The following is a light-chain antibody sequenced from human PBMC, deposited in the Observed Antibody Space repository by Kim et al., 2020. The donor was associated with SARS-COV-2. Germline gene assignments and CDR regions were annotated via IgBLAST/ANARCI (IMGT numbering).Light chain of an antibody. J-gene: IGKJ2*01. V-gene: IGKV2-28*01. CDR2: LGS. CDR3: MQALQTPT. CDR1: QSLLHSNGYNY. Sequence: QASISCRSSQSLLHSNGYNYLDWYLQKPGQSPQLLIYLGSNRASGVPDRFSGSGSGTDFTLKISRVEAEDVGVYYCMQALQTPTFGQGTKLEI.